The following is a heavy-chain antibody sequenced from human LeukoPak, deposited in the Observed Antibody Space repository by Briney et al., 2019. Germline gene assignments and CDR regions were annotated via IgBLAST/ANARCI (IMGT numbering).Heavy chain of an antibody. D-gene: IGHD3-10*01. J-gene: IGHJ4*02. V-gene: IGHV3-21*01. CDR2: ISSSSSYI. Sequence: GGSLRLSCAAPGFTFSSYSMNWVRQAPGKGLEWVSSISSSSSYIYYADSVKGRFTISRDNAKNSLYLQMNSLRAEDTAVYYCARGGGGSGSYYGDLFDYWGQGTLVTVSS. CDR3: ARGGGGSGSYYGDLFDY. CDR1: GFTFSSYS.